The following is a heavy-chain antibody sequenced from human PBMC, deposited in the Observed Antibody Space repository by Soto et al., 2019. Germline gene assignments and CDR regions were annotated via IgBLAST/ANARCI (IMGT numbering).Heavy chain of an antibody. J-gene: IGHJ4*02. CDR1: GGSISSDY. CDR3: ARQWPADY. CDR2: IYYSGST. V-gene: IGHV4-59*08. D-gene: IGHD5-12*01. Sequence: SETLSLTCTVSGGSISSDYWSWIRQPPGKGLEWIGYIYYSGSTNYNPSLKSRVTISVDTSKNQFSLKLSSVTAADTAVYYCARQWPADYWGQGTLVTVSS.